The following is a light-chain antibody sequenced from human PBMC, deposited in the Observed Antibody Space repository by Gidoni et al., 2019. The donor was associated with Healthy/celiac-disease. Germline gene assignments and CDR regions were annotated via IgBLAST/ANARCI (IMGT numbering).Light chain of an antibody. CDR1: LSLVHSDGNTY. CDR3: MQGTHWPPMFT. Sequence: VVMTQCPLPLRLTLGQTASLSCRASLSLVHSDGNTYMNLFQQRPGQPPRRLLDMVSNRDSGVPDRFSGSGSGTEFTLKISRVEAEDVVVYYCMQGTHWPPMFTFGQXTKLEIK. J-gene: IGKJ2*01. V-gene: IGKV2-30*02. CDR2: MVS.